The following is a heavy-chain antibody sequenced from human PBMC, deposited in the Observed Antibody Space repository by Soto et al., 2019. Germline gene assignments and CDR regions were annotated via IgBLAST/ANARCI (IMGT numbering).Heavy chain of an antibody. CDR1: GLSVSTTGAG. CDR2: IYLYDDK. Sequence: QITLKESGPTLVKATQTLTLTCTFSGLSVSTTGAGVGCIRQPPGKALEWLAFIYLYDDKRYSPSLKNRLTITKDTSKNQVVLRMTNMDPVDTGTYYCAHRSPDTSLEPWGQGILVTVSS. D-gene: IGHD3-9*01. J-gene: IGHJ5*02. CDR3: AHRSPDTSLEP. V-gene: IGHV2-5*01.